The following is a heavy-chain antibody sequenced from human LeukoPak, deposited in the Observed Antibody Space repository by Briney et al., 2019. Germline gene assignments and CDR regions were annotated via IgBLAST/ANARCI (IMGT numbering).Heavy chain of an antibody. J-gene: IGHJ6*03. CDR1: GFTFSSYG. D-gene: IGHD2-2*01. Sequence: GRSLRLSCAASGFTFSSYGMHWVRQAPGKGLEWVAVIWYDGSNKYYADSVKGRFTISRDNSKNTLYLQMNSLRAEDTAVYYCARARQPRAPYCSSTSCYDRTYYYYYMDVWGKGTTVTVSS. CDR2: IWYDGSNK. V-gene: IGHV3-33*01. CDR3: ARARQPRAPYCSSTSCYDRTYYYYYMDV.